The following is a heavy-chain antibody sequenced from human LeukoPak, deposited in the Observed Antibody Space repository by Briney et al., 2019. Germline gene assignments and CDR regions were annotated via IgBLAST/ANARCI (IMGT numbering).Heavy chain of an antibody. D-gene: IGHD6-13*01. CDR1: GFTFSSYA. J-gene: IGHJ4*02. CDR2: ISGSGGST. V-gene: IGHV3-23*01. Sequence: SVGSLRLSCAASGFTFSSYAMSWVRQAPGKGLEWVSAISGSGGSTYYADSVKGRFTISRDNSKNTLYLQMNSLRAEDTAVYYCAKGAAAGGESDYWGQGTLVTVSS. CDR3: AKGAAAGGESDY.